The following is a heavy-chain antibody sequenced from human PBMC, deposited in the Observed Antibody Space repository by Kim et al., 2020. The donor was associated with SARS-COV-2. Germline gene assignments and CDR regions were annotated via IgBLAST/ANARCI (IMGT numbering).Heavy chain of an antibody. V-gene: IGHV4-34*01. CDR3: ARGRGSGSYYNW. J-gene: IGHJ4*02. Sequence: SETLSLTCAVYGGSFSGYYWTWIRQPPGKGREWIGESNRGGDTAYNSSLKSRVTISVDTSKNQFSLKLTSVTAADTAVYYCARGRGSGSYYNWWGQGTVVTVSS. D-gene: IGHD3-10*01. CDR2: SNRGGDT. CDR1: GGSFSGYY.